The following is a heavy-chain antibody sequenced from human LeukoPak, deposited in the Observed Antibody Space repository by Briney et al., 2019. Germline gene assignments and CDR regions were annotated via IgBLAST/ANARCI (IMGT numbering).Heavy chain of an antibody. CDR3: VRGGDYYGSGSFPKRDIDY. V-gene: IGHV4-34*01. D-gene: IGHD3-10*01. CDR2: INHSGST. J-gene: IGHJ4*02. Sequence: PSETLSLTCAVYGGSFSGYYWSWIRQPPGKGLEWIGEINHSGSTNYNPSLKSRVTISVDTSKNQFSLKLSSVTAADTAVYYCVRGGDYYGSGSFPKRDIDYWGQGTLVTVSS. CDR1: GGSFSGYY.